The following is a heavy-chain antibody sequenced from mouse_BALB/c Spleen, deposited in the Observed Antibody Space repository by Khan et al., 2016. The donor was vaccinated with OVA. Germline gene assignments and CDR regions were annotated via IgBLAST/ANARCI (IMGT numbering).Heavy chain of an antibody. V-gene: IGHV3-8*02. CDR1: GDSIPSGY. Sequence: EVQLVASGPSLVKPSQTLSLTCSVTGDSIPSGYWNWIRKFPGNKLDYMGYISYSGNTYYNPSLKSRISITRATSKNQYYLQLNSVTTEDTATYYCACALRGFASWGQGTLVTVSA. D-gene: IGHD1-1*01. CDR3: ACALRGFAS. J-gene: IGHJ3*01. CDR2: ISYSGNT.